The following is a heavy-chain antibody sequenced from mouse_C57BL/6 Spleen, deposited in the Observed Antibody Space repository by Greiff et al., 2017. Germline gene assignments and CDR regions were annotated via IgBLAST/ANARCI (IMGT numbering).Heavy chain of an antibody. J-gene: IGHJ4*01. D-gene: IGHD2-4*01. CDR1: GYTFTSYW. Sequence: QVQLQQPGAELVKPGASVKMSCKASGYTFTSYWITWVKQRPGQGLEWIGDIYPGSGSTNYNEKFKSKATLTVDTSSSPAYMQLSSLTSEDSAVYYCARKNMAYDYDGYYYAMDYWGQGTSVTVSA. CDR2: IYPGSGST. V-gene: IGHV1-55*01. CDR3: ARKNMAYDYDGYYYAMDY.